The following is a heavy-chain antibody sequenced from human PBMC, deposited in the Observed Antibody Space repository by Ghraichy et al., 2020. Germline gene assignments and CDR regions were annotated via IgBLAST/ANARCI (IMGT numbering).Heavy chain of an antibody. V-gene: IGHV1-24*01. CDR2: FDPEDGET. CDR1: GYTLTELS. Sequence: ASMKVSCKVSGYTLTELSMHWVRQAPGKGLEWMGGFDPEDGETIYAQKFQGRVTMTEDTSTDTAYMELSSLRSEDTAVYYCATVYDSSYYFDYWGQGTLVTVSS. CDR3: ATVYDSSYYFDY. D-gene: IGHD5/OR15-5a*01. J-gene: IGHJ4*02.